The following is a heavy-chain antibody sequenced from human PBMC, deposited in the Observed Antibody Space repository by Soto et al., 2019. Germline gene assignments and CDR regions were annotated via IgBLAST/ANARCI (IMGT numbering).Heavy chain of an antibody. J-gene: IGHJ6*02. CDR3: ARDKARIQLGGNYYYILDV. CDR2: IMPVFPTP. CDR1: GGTFSTSA. V-gene: IGHV1-69*12. D-gene: IGHD1-1*01. Sequence: QVQLVQSGAEVKKPGSSVKVSCKTSGGTFSTSAISWVRQAPGQGLEWVGGIMPVFPTPDYAQNFQGRVTITADESTTTAYLELTSLRADDTSVYYCARDKARIQLGGNYYYILDVWGQGTAITVSS.